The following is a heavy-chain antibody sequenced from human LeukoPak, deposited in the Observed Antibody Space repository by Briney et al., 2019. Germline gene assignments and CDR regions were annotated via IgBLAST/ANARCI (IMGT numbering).Heavy chain of an antibody. J-gene: IGHJ4*02. Sequence: GGSLRLSCAASGFTFSSYGMHWVRQAPGKGLEWVAVIWYDGSNKYYADSVKGRFTISRDNSKNTLYLQMNSLRAEDTAVYYCARFIAAAGDYYFDYWGQGTLVTVSS. CDR3: ARFIAAAGDYYFDY. CDR1: GFTFSSYG. CDR2: IWYDGSNK. D-gene: IGHD6-13*01. V-gene: IGHV3-33*01.